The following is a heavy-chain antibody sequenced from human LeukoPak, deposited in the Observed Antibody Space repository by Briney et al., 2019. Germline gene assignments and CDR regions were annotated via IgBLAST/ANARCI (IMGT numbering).Heavy chain of an antibody. CDR2: ISSSSSSI. Sequence: GGSLRLSCAASGFTFSSYSMNWVRQAPGKGLEWVPFISSSSSSINYADSVKGRFTISRDNAKNSLYLQMNSLRAEDTAVYYCARDRDGTAYYPFDFRGQGTLVTVSS. CDR1: GFTFSSYS. V-gene: IGHV3-21*01. CDR3: ARDRDGTAYYPFDF. D-gene: IGHD3-22*01. J-gene: IGHJ4*02.